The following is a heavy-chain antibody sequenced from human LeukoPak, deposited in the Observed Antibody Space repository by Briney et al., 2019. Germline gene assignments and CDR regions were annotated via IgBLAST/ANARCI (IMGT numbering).Heavy chain of an antibody. V-gene: IGHV4-34*01. Sequence: SETLSLTCAVYGGSFSGYYWSWIRQPPGKGLEWIGEINHSGGTNYNPSLKSRVTISVDTSKNQFSLKLSSVTAADTAVYYCAKGLTVPPGNWFDPWGQGTLVTVSS. J-gene: IGHJ5*02. CDR3: AKGLTVPPGNWFDP. CDR1: GGSFSGYY. D-gene: IGHD4-17*01. CDR2: INHSGGT.